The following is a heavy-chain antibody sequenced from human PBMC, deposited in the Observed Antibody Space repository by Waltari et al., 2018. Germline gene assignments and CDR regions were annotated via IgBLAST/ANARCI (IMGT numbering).Heavy chain of an antibody. CDR3: ARSSRQFDSWFDP. CDR1: GGSISGSDYY. CDR2: VYHNGTA. D-gene: IGHD3-10*01. V-gene: IGHV4-39*01. Sequence: QLQLQESGPGLVKPSETLPLTCSVSGGSISGSDYYWGWIRQPPGKGLEWIGSVYHNGTAYYNPPLNSRVTVSVNTAKNQFSLKVNSVTAADTAFYYCARSSRQFDSWFDPWGQGTLVTVSS. J-gene: IGHJ5*02.